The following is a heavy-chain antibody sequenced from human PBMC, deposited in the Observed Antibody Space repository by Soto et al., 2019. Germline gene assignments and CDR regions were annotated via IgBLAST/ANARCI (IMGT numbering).Heavy chain of an antibody. Sequence: KTSETLSLTCTVSGGSISSSSYYWGWIRQPPGKGLEWIGSIYYSGGTYYNPSLKSRVTVSRDNAKNSVYLEMNSLSAEDTAVYYCARESEDLTSNFDYWGQGTLVTVSS. CDR2: IYYSGGT. CDR3: ARESEDLTSNFDY. CDR1: GGSISSSSYY. V-gene: IGHV4-39*02. J-gene: IGHJ4*02.